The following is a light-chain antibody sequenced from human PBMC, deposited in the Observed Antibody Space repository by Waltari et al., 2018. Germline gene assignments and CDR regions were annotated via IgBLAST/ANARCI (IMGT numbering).Light chain of an antibody. CDR2: GAS. CDR1: QSVSSN. J-gene: IGKJ1*01. CDR3: QHHNNWPPRWT. V-gene: IGKV3-15*01. Sequence: EIVMTQSPATLSVSPGERATLSCRASQSVSSNLAWYQQKPGQAPRLLIYGASTRATGVPAGFSGSGSGPEYTLTISSLQSEDFAVYYCQHHNNWPPRWTFGQGTKVEIK.